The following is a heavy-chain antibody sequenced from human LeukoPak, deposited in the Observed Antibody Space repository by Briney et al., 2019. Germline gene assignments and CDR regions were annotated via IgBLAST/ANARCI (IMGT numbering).Heavy chain of an antibody. Sequence: GGSLRLSCAASGFTFSSYGMHWVRQAPGKGLEWVSTIGVGGSSTYYADSVKGRFTISRDNSKNTLYLQMNSLRAEDTAVYYCAKDGGGYYDSRGYPLWGQGTLVTISS. V-gene: IGHV3-23*01. CDR3: AKDGGGYYDSRGYPL. CDR2: IGVGGSST. J-gene: IGHJ1*01. CDR1: GFTFSSYG. D-gene: IGHD3-22*01.